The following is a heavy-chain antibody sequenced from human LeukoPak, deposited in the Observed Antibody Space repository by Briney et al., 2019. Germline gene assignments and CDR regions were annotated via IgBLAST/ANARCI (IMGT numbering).Heavy chain of an antibody. J-gene: IGHJ6*02. CDR3: AREDLLYCSSTSCDHYYGMDV. CDR1: GYTFTSYG. CDR2: ISAYNGNT. Sequence: ASVKVSCKASGYTFTSYGINWVRQAPGQGLEWMGWISAYNGNTNYAQKLQGRVTMTTDTSTSTAYMELRSLRSDDTAVYYCAREDLLYCSSTSCDHYYGMDVWGQGTTVTVSS. D-gene: IGHD2-2*01. V-gene: IGHV1-18*01.